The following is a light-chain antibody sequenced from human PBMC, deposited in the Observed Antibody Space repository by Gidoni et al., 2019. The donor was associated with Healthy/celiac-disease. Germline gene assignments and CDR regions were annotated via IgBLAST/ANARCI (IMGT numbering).Light chain of an antibody. V-gene: IGLV3-1*01. CDR3: QAWDSSIPV. Sequence: SYELTQPPSVSVSPGQTASITCSGDNLGDKYACWYQQKPGQSPVLVIYQDSKRPSGIPERFSGSNSGNTATLTISGTQAMDEADYYCQAWDSSIPVFGGGTKLTVL. CDR2: QDS. J-gene: IGLJ2*01. CDR1: NLGDKY.